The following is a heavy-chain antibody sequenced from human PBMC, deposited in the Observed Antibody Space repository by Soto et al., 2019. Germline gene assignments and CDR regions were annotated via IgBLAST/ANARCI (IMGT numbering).Heavy chain of an antibody. D-gene: IGHD6-19*01. CDR3: ARDGPMAGSYYYYYYGMDV. Sequence: GSLRLSCAASGFTFSSNYMSWVRQGPGKGLEWVSVIYSVGSTYYADSVKGRFTISRDNSKNTLYLQMNSLRAEDTAVYYCARDGPMAGSYYYYYYGMDVWGQGTTVTVSS. CDR2: IYSVGST. J-gene: IGHJ6*02. V-gene: IGHV3-53*01. CDR1: GFTFSSNY.